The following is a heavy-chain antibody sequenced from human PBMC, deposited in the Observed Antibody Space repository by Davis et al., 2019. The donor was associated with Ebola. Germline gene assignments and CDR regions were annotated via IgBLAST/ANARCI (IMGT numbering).Heavy chain of an antibody. CDR3: ARSGQQLVGYFQH. V-gene: IGHV1-46*01. J-gene: IGHJ1*01. Sequence: AASVKVSCQASRYTFTSYYMHWVRQAPGQGLEWMGIINPSGGSTSYAQKFQGRVTMTRDTSTSTVYMELSSLRSEDTAVYYCARSGQQLVGYFQHWGQGTLVTVSS. CDR2: INPSGGST. CDR1: RYTFTSYY. D-gene: IGHD6-13*01.